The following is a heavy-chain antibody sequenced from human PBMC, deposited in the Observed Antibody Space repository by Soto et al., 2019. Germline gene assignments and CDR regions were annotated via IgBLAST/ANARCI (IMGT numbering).Heavy chain of an antibody. J-gene: IGHJ4*02. CDR1: GFTLSTYT. V-gene: IGHV3-21*01. D-gene: IGHD1-26*01. Sequence: EVQVVESGGGLVKPGGSLRLSCVFSGFTLSTYTMNWVRQAPGKGLEWVSSINGRSNYVYYADSVKGRFTISRDNAKNSLYLQMNRLRAEDTAIYYCAREDGVVGSSSAFDHWGLGTLVTVYS. CDR3: AREDGVVGSSSAFDH. CDR2: INGRSNYV.